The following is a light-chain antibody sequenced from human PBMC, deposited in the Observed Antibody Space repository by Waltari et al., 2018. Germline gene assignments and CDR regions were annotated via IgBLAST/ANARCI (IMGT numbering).Light chain of an antibody. CDR2: QDS. J-gene: IGLJ2*01. Sequence: SYKLTQPPSVSVSPGKTARITYYGDAFPKQYNYLYQQKQVQAPVLVISQDSERPSGIPERFSGASSGTTVTLTISGVQAEDEADYYCQSADSSISYVVFGGGTKLTVL. CDR3: QSADSSISYVV. V-gene: IGLV3-25*03. CDR1: AFPKQY.